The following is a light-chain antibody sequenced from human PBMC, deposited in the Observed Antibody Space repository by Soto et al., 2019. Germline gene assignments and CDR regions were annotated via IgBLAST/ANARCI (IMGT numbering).Light chain of an antibody. CDR3: SSYTTSNTRQIV. CDR2: DVS. CDR1: SSDVGGYNY. V-gene: IGLV2-14*03. J-gene: IGLJ1*01. Sequence: QSVLPQPASVSGPPGQSITISCTGTSSDVGGYNYVSWYQHHPGKAPKLMIYDVSNRPSGVSNRFSGSKSGNTASLTISGLQPEDEADYYCSSYTTSNTRQIVFGTGTKVTVL.